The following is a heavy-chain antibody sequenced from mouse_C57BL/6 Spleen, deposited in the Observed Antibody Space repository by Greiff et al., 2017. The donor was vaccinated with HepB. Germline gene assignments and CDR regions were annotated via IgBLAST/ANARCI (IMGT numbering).Heavy chain of an antibody. Sequence: QVQLQQPGAELVKPGASVKLSCKASGYTFTSYWMQWVKQRPGQGLEWIGEIDPSDSYTNYNQKFKGKATLTVDTSSSTAYMQLSSLTSEDSAVYYCARRGTGPYFDYWGQGTTLTVSS. CDR1: GYTFTSYW. D-gene: IGHD4-1*01. CDR2: IDPSDSYT. V-gene: IGHV1-50*01. J-gene: IGHJ2*01. CDR3: ARRGTGPYFDY.